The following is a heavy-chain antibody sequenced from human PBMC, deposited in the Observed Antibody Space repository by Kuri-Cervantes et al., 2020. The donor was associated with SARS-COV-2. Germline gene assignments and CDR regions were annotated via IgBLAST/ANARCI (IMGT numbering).Heavy chain of an antibody. CDR2: IYHSENT. CDR1: GGSFSAYY. CDR3: ASTYYDSSGGFDY. V-gene: IGHV4-34*01. Sequence: GSLRLSCAVYGGSFSAYYWTWIRQPPGKGLEWIGNIYHSENTETTYYNPSLKSRVTISVDTSKNQFSLKLSSVTAADTAVYYCASTYYDSSGGFDYWGQGTLVTVSS. J-gene: IGHJ4*02. D-gene: IGHD3-22*01.